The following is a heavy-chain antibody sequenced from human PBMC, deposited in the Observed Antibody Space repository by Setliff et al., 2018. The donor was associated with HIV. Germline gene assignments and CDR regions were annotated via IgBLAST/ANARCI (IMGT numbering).Heavy chain of an antibody. Sequence: SETLSLTCAVYGGSFSGYYWSWIRQPPGKGLEWIGEIIHSGSTNYNPSLKSRVIISVDTSKNQFSLKVSSVTAADTALYYCARRDSGGYYSLDYWGQGTLVTVSS. J-gene: IGHJ4*02. D-gene: IGHD3-22*01. V-gene: IGHV4-34*12. CDR2: IIHSGST. CDR1: GGSFSGYY. CDR3: ARRDSGGYYSLDY.